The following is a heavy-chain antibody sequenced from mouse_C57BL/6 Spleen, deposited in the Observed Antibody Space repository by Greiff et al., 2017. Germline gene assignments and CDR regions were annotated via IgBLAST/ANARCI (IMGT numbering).Heavy chain of an antibody. CDR1: GYIFTSYW. CDR3: AREGFITPVVAFDY. CDR2: IHPNSGST. Sequence: QVHVKQSGAELVKPGASVKLSCKASGYIFTSYWMHWVKQRPGQGLEWIGMIHPNSGSTNYNEKFKSKATLTVDRSSSTTYMLLSSLTSEDSAVYYCAREGFITPVVAFDYWGQGTTLTVSS. J-gene: IGHJ2*01. V-gene: IGHV1-64*01. D-gene: IGHD1-1*01.